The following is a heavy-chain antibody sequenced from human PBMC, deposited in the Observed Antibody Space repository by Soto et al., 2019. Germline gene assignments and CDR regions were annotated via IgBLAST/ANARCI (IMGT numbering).Heavy chain of an antibody. V-gene: IGHV2-5*02. CDR1: GFSLTTSGVG. D-gene: IGHD3-3*01. CDR3: AHRVLRTVFGLVTPTAIYFDF. Sequence: QITLNESGPTVVRPTETLTLTCRFSGFSLTTSGVGVGWIRQSPGKAPEWLALIYWDDDKRYSASLKSRLTITKDPSKNQVVLTVADLDPTDTATYYCAHRVLRTVFGLVTPTAIYFDFWGQGTPVAVSS. J-gene: IGHJ4*02. CDR2: IYWDDDK.